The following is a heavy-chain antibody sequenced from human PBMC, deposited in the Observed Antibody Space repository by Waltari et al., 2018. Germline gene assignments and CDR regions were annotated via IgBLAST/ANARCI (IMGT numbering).Heavy chain of an antibody. V-gene: IGHV1-2*02. Sequence: QVQLVQSGAEVKKPGASVKVSCKASGYTFTGYSMHWVRQAPGQGLEWMGWINPNSGGTNYAQKFQGRVTMTRDTSISTAYMELSRLRSDDTAVYYCARDLLGVVATIYDYYGMDVWGQGTTVTVSS. CDR2: INPNSGGT. CDR3: ARDLLGVVATIYDYYGMDV. J-gene: IGHJ6*02. CDR1: GYTFTGYS. D-gene: IGHD5-12*01.